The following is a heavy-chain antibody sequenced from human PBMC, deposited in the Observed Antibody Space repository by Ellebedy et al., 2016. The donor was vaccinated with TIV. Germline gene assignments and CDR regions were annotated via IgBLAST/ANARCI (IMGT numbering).Heavy chain of an antibody. CDR1: GFTFSSYA. J-gene: IGHJ5*02. V-gene: IGHV3-23*01. CDR2: ISGSSGST. Sequence: GGSLRLSXAASGFTFSSYAMSWVRQAPGKGLEWVSAISGSSGSTYYADSAKGRFTISRDNSKNTLYLQMNSLRAEDTAVYYCARARLDWNWFDPWGQGTLVTVSS. CDR3: ARARLDWNWFDP. D-gene: IGHD3-9*01.